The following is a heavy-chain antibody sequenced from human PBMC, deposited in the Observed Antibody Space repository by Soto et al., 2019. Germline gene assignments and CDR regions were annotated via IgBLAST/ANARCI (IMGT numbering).Heavy chain of an antibody. J-gene: IGHJ4*02. CDR2: ISYDGSDK. CDR3: AKHFGINWYYFDC. D-gene: IGHD1-1*01. CDR1: GFTFRSHG. Sequence: QVQLVESGGGVVQPGRSLRLSCAASGFTFRSHGMHWVRQAPGKGLEWVTLISYDGSDKYYADSVKGRFTISRDNSKNLLYLQMNSLGAADTAVYYCAKHFGINWYYFDCWGQGTLVTVSS. V-gene: IGHV3-30*18.